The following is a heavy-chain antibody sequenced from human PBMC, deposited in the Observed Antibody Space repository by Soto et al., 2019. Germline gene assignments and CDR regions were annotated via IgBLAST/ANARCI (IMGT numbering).Heavy chain of an antibody. CDR2: IYHSGRT. CDR3: ARWVEVSLDYFDS. J-gene: IGHJ4*02. CDR1: GGSISSYY. V-gene: IGHV4-59*06. D-gene: IGHD1-20*01. Sequence: TLSLTCTVSGGSISSYYWSWIRQPPGKGLEWIGHIYHSGRTYYNPSLKSRVGILVDTSKNQFSLNLNSVTAADTAVYYCARWVEVSLDYFDSWGQGTPVTVSS.